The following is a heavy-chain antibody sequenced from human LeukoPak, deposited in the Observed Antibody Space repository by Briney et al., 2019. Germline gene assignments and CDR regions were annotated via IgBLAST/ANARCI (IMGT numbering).Heavy chain of an antibody. Sequence: PGGSLRLSCAASGFTFSDSYMSWIRQAPGKGLEYISYISSSGSTIYYADSVKGRFTLSRDNAKNSLSLEMNSLRAEDTAVYYCAREPLTAVNSEVYFDYWGQGTLVTVSS. D-gene: IGHD4-23*01. V-gene: IGHV3-11*04. CDR2: ISSSGSTI. J-gene: IGHJ4*02. CDR1: GFTFSDSY. CDR3: AREPLTAVNSEVYFDY.